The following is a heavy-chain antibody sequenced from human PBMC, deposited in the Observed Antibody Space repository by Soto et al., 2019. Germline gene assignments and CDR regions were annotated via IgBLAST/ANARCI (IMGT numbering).Heavy chain of an antibody. CDR1: GFTFSSYW. CDR3: AGGTGGFIVD. Sequence: EVQLVESGGGLVQPGGSLRLSCAASGFTFSSYWMNWVRQAPGKGLEWVANIKQDGTEKHYVDSVKDRFTISRDNAKSSLHLQLNSLRAYDTAVYYCAGGTGGFIVDWGQGTLVTVSS. D-gene: IGHD1-1*01. V-gene: IGHV3-7*02. CDR2: IKQDGTEK. J-gene: IGHJ4*02.